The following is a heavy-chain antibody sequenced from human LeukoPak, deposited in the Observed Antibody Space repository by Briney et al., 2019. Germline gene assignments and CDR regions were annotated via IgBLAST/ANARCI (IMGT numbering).Heavy chain of an antibody. CDR2: ISYDGSNK. D-gene: IGHD6-13*01. CDR1: GFTFSSYA. J-gene: IGHJ4*02. Sequence: PGGSLRLSCAASGFTFSSYAMHWVRQAPGKGLEWVAVISYDGSNKYYADSVKGRFTISRDNSKNTLYLQMNSLRAEDTAVYYCAREGRADIMPAAGIFDYWGQGTLVTVSS. CDR3: AREGRADIMPAAGIFDY. V-gene: IGHV3-30*04.